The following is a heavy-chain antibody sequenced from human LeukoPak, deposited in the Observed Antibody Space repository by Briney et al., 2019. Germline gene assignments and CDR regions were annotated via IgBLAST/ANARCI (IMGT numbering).Heavy chain of an antibody. CDR3: ARPMYYYDSSGPDY. CDR2: ISGSGGST. J-gene: IGHJ4*02. CDR1: GFTFSSYA. V-gene: IGHV3-23*01. Sequence: GGSLRLSCAASGFTFSSYAMSWVRQAPGKGLEWVSAISGSGGSTYYADSVKGRFTISRDNSKNTLYLQMNSLRAEDTAVYYCARPMYYYDSSGPDYWGQGTLVTVSS. D-gene: IGHD3-22*01.